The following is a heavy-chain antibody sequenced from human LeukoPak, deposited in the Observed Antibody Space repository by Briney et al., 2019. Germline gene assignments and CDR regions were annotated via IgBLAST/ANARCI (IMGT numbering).Heavy chain of an antibody. D-gene: IGHD3-10*01. V-gene: IGHV4-61*08. Sequence: PSETLSLTCTVSDYSISSGYGYYWGWIRQPPGKGLEWIGYIYYSGSTNYKPSLKSRVTISVDTSKNQFSLKLSSVTAADTAVYYCARGGYYGSGNDFRFDSWGQGTLVTVSS. CDR2: IYYSGST. CDR1: DYSISSGYGYY. CDR3: ARGGYYGSGNDFRFDS. J-gene: IGHJ5*01.